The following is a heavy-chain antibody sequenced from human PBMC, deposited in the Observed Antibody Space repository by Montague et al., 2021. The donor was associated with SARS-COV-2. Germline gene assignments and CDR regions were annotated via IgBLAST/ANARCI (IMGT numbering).Heavy chain of an antibody. V-gene: IGHV3-21*01. CDR2: ISGSSRGI. Sequence: SLRLSCAASGFTFSSHSINWVRQAPGKGLERLSSISGSSRGIFYSDSVKGRFTISRNNAKNSLYLQMNNLRAQDTAVYYCARETTPGKRREYDYWGQGILVTVSS. CDR3: ARETTPGKRREYDY. J-gene: IGHJ4*02. D-gene: IGHD1-1*01. CDR1: GFTFSSHS.